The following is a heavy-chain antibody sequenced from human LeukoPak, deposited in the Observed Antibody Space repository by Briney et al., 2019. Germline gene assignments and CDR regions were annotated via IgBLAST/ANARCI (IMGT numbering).Heavy chain of an antibody. J-gene: IGHJ4*02. V-gene: IGHV5-51*01. D-gene: IGHD3-22*01. CDR1: GYSFTSYW. Sequence: GESLKISCKGSGYSFTSYWIGWVRQMPGKGLKWMGIIYPGDSDTRYSPSFQGQVTISADKSISTAYLQWSSLKASDTAMYYCARHVSAPVTMIVGSCDYWGQGTLVTVSS. CDR2: IYPGDSDT. CDR3: ARHVSAPVTMIVGSCDY.